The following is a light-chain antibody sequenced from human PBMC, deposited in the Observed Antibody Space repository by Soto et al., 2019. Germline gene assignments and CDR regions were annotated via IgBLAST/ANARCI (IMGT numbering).Light chain of an antibody. Sequence: DIQMTQFPSSLSASVGDRVTITCRASQGIRNDLGWYQQKPGKAPKLMIYAASSLQSGVPSRFSGSGSGTEFTLAISVLQPEDSATFYCLQHSTDPLTFGQGTKVEIK. CDR1: QGIRND. V-gene: IGKV1-17*01. CDR3: LQHSTDPLT. CDR2: AAS. J-gene: IGKJ1*01.